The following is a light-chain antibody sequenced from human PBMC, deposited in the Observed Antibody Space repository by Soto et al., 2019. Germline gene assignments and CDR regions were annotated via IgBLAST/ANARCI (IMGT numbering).Light chain of an antibody. J-gene: IGKJ4*01. CDR2: TAS. CDR1: QGITTY. Sequence: DIQLTQSPSFLSASVGDRVTITCRASQGITTYLAWYQQKPGKAPKLLIYTASTLQSGVPSRFSGSGSGTEFPLTISSLQPEDFATYYCQQLNSNPLTFGGGTKVEIK. V-gene: IGKV1-9*01. CDR3: QQLNSNPLT.